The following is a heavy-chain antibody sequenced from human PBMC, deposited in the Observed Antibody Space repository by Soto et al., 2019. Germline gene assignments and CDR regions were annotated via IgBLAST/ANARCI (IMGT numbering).Heavy chain of an antibody. CDR2: IYYSGST. CDR1: GDSISSSTYY. D-gene: IGHD1-26*01. CDR3: ARHSSSGSYYVRYFDY. V-gene: IGHV4-39*01. J-gene: IGHJ4*02. Sequence: SETLSLTCTVSGDSISSSTYYWGWIRQPPGKGLEWVGSIYYSGSTYYNPSPKSRVTISVDRSKNQFSLKLSSVTAADTAVYYCARHSSSGSYYVRYFDYWGQGALVTVSS.